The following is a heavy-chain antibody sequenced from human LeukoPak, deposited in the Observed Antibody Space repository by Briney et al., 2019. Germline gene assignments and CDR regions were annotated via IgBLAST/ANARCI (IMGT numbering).Heavy chain of an antibody. D-gene: IGHD3-10*01. J-gene: IGHJ4*02. V-gene: IGHV1-18*01. CDR3: ARVYVDGSWYWTY. CDR1: GYTFNNYG. CDR2: ITAFNGNT. Sequence: ASVKVSCKASGYTFNNYGITWVRQAPGQGLEWMGWITAFNGNTKYAQKVQGRVAMTTDTSTSTAYMELTSLRSDDTAVYYCARVYVDGSWYWTYWGQGTLVTASS.